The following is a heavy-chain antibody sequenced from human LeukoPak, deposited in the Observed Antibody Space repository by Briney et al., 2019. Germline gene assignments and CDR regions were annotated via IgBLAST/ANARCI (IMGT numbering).Heavy chain of an antibody. CDR3: AKDLLDSSGGDY. J-gene: IGHJ4*02. CDR2: ISGSGGST. CDR1: GFTFNSYN. V-gene: IGHV3-23*01. D-gene: IGHD3-22*01. Sequence: GGSLRLSCAASGFTFNSYNMNWVRQAPGKGLEWVSAISGSGGSTYYADSVKGRFTISRDNSKNTLYLQMNSLRAEDTAVYYCAKDLLDSSGGDYWGQGTLVTVSS.